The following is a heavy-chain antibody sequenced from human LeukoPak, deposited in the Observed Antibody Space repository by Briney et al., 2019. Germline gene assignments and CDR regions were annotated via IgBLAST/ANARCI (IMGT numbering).Heavy chain of an antibody. V-gene: IGHV1-69*13. CDR3: ARVPCMVRGVIPACWRGRARTNGMDV. J-gene: IGHJ6*04. CDR1: GGTFSGYA. Sequence: ASVKVSCKASGGTFSGYAISWVRQAPGQGLEWMGGIIPIFGTANYAQKFQGRVTITADESTSTAYMELSSLRSEDTAVYYCARVPCMVRGVIPACWRGRARTNGMDVWGKGTTATVSS. D-gene: IGHD3-10*01. CDR2: IIPIFGTA.